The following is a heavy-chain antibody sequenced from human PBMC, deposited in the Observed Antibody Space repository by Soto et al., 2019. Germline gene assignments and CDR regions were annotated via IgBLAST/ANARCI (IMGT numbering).Heavy chain of an antibody. CDR3: ARGPNYDFWSGYYFHGMDV. Sequence: GASVKVSCKASGYTFTSYGISWVRQAPGQGLEWMGWISAYNGNTNYAQKLQGRVTMTTDTSTSTAYMELRSLRSDDTAVYYCARGPNYDFWSGYYFHGMDVWGQGTTVTVSS. V-gene: IGHV1-18*01. CDR2: ISAYNGNT. CDR1: GYTFTSYG. D-gene: IGHD3-3*01. J-gene: IGHJ6*02.